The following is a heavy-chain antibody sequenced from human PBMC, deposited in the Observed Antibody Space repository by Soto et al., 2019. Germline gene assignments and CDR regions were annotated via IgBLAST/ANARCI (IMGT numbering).Heavy chain of an antibody. Sequence: QVQLVQSGAEVKKPGSSVKVSCKASGGTFSSYAISWVRQAPGQGLEWMGGIIPIFGTANYAQKFQGRVTMTADDSTRTAYMELSSLRSEDTAVYYCAREVDYYDSSGYFDYWGQGTLVTVSS. CDR2: IIPIFGTA. CDR3: AREVDYYDSSGYFDY. J-gene: IGHJ4*02. V-gene: IGHV1-69*12. D-gene: IGHD3-22*01. CDR1: GGTFSSYA.